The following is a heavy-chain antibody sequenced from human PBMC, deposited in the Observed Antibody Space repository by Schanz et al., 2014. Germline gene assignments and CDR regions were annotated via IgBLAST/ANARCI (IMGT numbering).Heavy chain of an antibody. D-gene: IGHD3-3*01. CDR1: GASISSTTYY. CDR2: IYYSGNT. CDR3: ARHHDFWSGPDGRYLDL. V-gene: IGHV4-39*01. J-gene: IGHJ4*02. Sequence: QLQLQESGPGLVKPSETLSLTCSVSGASISSTTYYWGWVRQPPGKGLEWIGNIYYSGNTYYNPSLESRVTVSIDTSRTQFSLPRPSVTAADTAVYYCARHHDFWSGPDGRYLDLWGQGTLVTVSS.